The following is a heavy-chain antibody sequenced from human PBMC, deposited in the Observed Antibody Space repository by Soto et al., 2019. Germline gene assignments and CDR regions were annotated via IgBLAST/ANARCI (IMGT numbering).Heavy chain of an antibody. CDR1: GFTFSSYA. Sequence: GGSLRLSCAASGFTFSSYAMHWVRQAPGKGLEWVAVISYDGSNKYYADSVKDRFTISRDNSKNTLYLQMNSLRAEDTAVYYCARDQLTIFGVVTGAYYYYYGMDVWGQGTTVTVSS. J-gene: IGHJ6*02. V-gene: IGHV3-30-3*01. CDR3: ARDQLTIFGVVTGAYYYYYGMDV. CDR2: ISYDGSNK. D-gene: IGHD3-3*01.